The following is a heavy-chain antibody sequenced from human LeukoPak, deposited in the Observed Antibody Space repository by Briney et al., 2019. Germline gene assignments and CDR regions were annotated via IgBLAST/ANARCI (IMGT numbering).Heavy chain of an antibody. Sequence: GGSLRLSCEASGFAFSFFAMSWLRQAPGKGLEWVSYISSSSSYTNYADSVKGRFTISRDNAKNSLYLQMNSLRAEDTAVYYCAKASIAAAGRFDYWGQGTLVTVSS. J-gene: IGHJ4*02. V-gene: IGHV3-11*06. CDR3: AKASIAAAGRFDY. CDR2: ISSSSSYT. D-gene: IGHD6-13*01. CDR1: GFAFSFFA.